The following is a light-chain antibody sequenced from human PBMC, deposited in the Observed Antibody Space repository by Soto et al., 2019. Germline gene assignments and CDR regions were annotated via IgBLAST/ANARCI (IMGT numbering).Light chain of an antibody. Sequence: DILMTQSPSTLSVSLGDRVTLSFRSSQTISSWLAWYQQKPGKAPKLLIYKASTLKSGVPARFSGSGSGTEFTLTISSLQPDDFATYYCQHYNSYSEAFGQGTKVDI. V-gene: IGKV1-5*03. CDR2: KAS. CDR3: QHYNSYSEA. CDR1: QTISSW. J-gene: IGKJ1*01.